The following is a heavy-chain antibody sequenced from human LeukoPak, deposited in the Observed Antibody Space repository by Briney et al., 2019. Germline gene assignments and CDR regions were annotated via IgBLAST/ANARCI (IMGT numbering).Heavy chain of an antibody. Sequence: TGGSLRLSCAGSGFTFSSYWMSWVRQAPGKGLEWVASIKRDGSEEYYVDSVKGRFTISRDNAKNSVYLQMNSLRAEDTAVYYCASTWNYLYFDYWGQGTLVTVSS. CDR1: GFTFSSYW. V-gene: IGHV3-7*01. J-gene: IGHJ4*02. CDR3: ASTWNYLYFDY. D-gene: IGHD1-7*01. CDR2: IKRDGSEE.